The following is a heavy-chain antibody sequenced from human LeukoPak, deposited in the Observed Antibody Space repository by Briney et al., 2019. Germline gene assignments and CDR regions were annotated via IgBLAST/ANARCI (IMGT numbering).Heavy chain of an antibody. CDR2: IGTAGDT. V-gene: IGHV3-13*04. D-gene: IGHD3-10*01. Sequence: GGSLRLPCAASGFTFSSYDVHWVRQAPGKGLEWVSAIGTAGDTYYPGSVKGRFTISRENAKNSLYLQMNSLRAGDTAVYYCARVNGAYGFYGSGSYYDYWGQGTLVTVSS. J-gene: IGHJ4*02. CDR3: ARVNGAYGFYGSGSYYDY. CDR1: GFTFSSYD.